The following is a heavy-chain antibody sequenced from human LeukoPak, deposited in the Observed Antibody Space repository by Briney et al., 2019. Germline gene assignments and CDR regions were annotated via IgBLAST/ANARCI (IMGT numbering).Heavy chain of an antibody. J-gene: IGHJ5*02. Sequence: GGSLRLSCAVSGFTFSSYWMHWVRQVPGKGVVWVSYINSDGSSTSYADSVKGRFTISRDNSKNTLYLQMNSLRADDTAVYYCAKGGLVHRFDPWGQGTLVTVSS. CDR1: GFTFSSYW. CDR3: AKGGLVHRFDP. CDR2: INSDGSST. V-gene: IGHV3-74*01.